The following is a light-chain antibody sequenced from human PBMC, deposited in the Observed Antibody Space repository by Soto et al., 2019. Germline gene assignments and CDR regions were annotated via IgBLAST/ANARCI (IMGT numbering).Light chain of an antibody. Sequence: QSVLTQPPSVSGAPGQRVTISCTGSSSNIGAGFDVHWYHQIAGTAPKLLIYGNTIRPSGVPDRFSGSKSGTSASLAITGLQAEDEADYYCQSYDRSLSGSVFGGGTKLTVL. CDR3: QSYDRSLSGSV. J-gene: IGLJ3*02. CDR2: GNT. V-gene: IGLV1-40*01. CDR1: SSNIGAGFD.